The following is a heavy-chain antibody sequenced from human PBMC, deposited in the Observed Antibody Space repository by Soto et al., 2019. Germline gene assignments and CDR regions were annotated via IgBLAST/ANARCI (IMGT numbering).Heavy chain of an antibody. Sequence: PGESLKISCKGSGYSFASYWISWVRQMPGKGLEWMGRIDPSDSYTNYSPSFQGHVTISADKSISTAYLQWSSLKASDTAMYYCARHQTIFGVVSNYYYGMDVWGQGTTVTVSS. V-gene: IGHV5-10-1*01. CDR1: GYSFASYW. CDR2: IDPSDSYT. J-gene: IGHJ6*02. CDR3: ARHQTIFGVVSNYYYGMDV. D-gene: IGHD3-3*01.